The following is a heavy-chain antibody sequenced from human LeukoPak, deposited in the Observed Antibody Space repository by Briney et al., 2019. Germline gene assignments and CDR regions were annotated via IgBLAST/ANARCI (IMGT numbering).Heavy chain of an antibody. Sequence: GGSLRLSCAASGFTFSSYAMSWVRQAPGKGLEWVASSRVDNGGAYYGDSVKGRFTISRDNSQNTLDLQMNGLRAEDTAIYYCAKGSCGADVCFYFYYMHVWGKGTTVTVSS. J-gene: IGHJ6*03. CDR2: SRVDNGGA. CDR1: GFTFSSYA. D-gene: IGHD2-21*02. CDR3: AKGSCGADVCFYFYYMHV. V-gene: IGHV3-23*01.